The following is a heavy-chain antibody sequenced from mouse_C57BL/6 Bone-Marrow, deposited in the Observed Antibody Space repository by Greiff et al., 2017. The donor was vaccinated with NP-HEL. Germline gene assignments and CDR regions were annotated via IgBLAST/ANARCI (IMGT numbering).Heavy chain of an antibody. V-gene: IGHV14-2*01. CDR2: IDPEDGET. D-gene: IGHD1-1*01. Sequence: EVMLVESGAELVKPGASVKLSCTASGFNIKDYYMHWVKQRTEQGLEWIGRIDPEDGETKYVPKFQGKATITADTSSNTAYLQLSSLTSEDTAVYYCARTYYGSSLDYWGQGTTLTVSS. CDR3: ARTYYGSSLDY. CDR1: GFNIKDYY. J-gene: IGHJ2*01.